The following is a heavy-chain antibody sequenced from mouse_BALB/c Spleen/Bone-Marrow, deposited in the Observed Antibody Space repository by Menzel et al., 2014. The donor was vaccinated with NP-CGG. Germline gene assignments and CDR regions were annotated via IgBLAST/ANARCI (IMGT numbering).Heavy chain of an antibody. CDR2: VNPNNGGT. D-gene: IGHD2-4*01. CDR1: GYSFTGYY. J-gene: IGHJ2*01. CDR3: ARWDYGIGC. Sequence: EVKLVESGPDRVKPGASVKISCKASGYSFTGYYMHWVKQSHGKSLEWIGRVNPNNGGTSYNQKLKGKAILTVDKSSXAAYMDLRGLTSEGSAIYYCARWDYGIGCWGQGTTRTISS. V-gene: IGHV1-26*01.